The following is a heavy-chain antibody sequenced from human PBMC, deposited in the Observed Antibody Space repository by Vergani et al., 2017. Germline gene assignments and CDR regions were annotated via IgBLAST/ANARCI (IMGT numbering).Heavy chain of an antibody. V-gene: IGHV4-61*02. Sequence: QVQLHESGPGLVKPSQTLSLTCTVSGGSITSGSFYWSWIRQPAGKGLEWIGRIHSSGTTNYNPFLKSRVTLSVDTSKNQLSLMMTSVTAADTAVYYCARDSWTSELRGVYWFDTWGQGTLVSVSS. CDR1: GGSITSGSFY. J-gene: IGHJ5*02. CDR2: IHSSGTT. D-gene: IGHD3-10*01. CDR3: ARDSWTSELRGVYWFDT.